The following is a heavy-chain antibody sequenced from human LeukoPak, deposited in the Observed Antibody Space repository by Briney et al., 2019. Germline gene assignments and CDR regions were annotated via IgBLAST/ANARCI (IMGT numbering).Heavy chain of an antibody. CDR1: GFTFRSYG. V-gene: IGHV3-23*01. CDR3: AKTFQWYYMDV. CDR2: ISGSGGST. D-gene: IGHD2-8*01. Sequence: PGGSLRLSCAASGFTFRSYGMNWVRQAPGKGLEWVSGISGSGGSTYYADPVKGRFTISRDNSKNTLYLQMNSLRAEDTAVYYCAKTFQWYYMDVWGKGTTVTISS. J-gene: IGHJ6*03.